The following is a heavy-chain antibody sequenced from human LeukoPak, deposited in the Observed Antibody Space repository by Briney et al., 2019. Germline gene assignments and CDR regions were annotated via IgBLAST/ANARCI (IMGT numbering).Heavy chain of an antibody. CDR2: IYYSGST. J-gene: IGHJ4*02. V-gene: IGHV4-31*03. D-gene: IGHD3-10*01. CDR3: ARDGDYGTGSYYRGCIDS. CDR1: GGSISSGGYY. Sequence: SETLSLTCTVSGGSISSGGYYWSWIRQHPGKGLEWIGYIYYSGSTYYNPSLKSRVTISVDTSKNQFSLKLSSVAAADTAVYYCARDGDYGTGSYYRGCIDSWGQGTPVTVSP.